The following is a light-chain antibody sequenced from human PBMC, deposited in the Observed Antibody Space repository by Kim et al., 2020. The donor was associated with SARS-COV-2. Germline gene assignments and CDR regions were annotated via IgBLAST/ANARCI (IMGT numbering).Light chain of an antibody. J-gene: IGKJ1*01. CDR1: QSISSW. CDR2: KAS. Sequence: VGDRVTITCRASQSISSWSAWYQQKPGKAPKLLIYKASSLESGVPSRFSGSGSGTEFTLTISSLQPDDFATYYCQQYNSYSPTWTFGQGTKVDIK. V-gene: IGKV1-5*03. CDR3: QQYNSYSPTWT.